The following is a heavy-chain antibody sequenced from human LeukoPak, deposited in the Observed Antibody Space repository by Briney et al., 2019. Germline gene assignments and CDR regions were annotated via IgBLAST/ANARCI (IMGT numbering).Heavy chain of an antibody. V-gene: IGHV3-43*01. J-gene: IGHJ4*02. D-gene: IGHD3-10*01. CDR3: AKGLYGSGSYYMGY. CDR2: ISWDGGST. Sequence: GGSLRLSCAASGFTFDDYTMHWVRQAPGKGLEWVSLISWDGGSTYYADSVKGRFTISRDNSKNSLYLQMNSLRTEDTALYYYAKGLYGSGSYYMGYWGQGTLVIVSS. CDR1: GFTFDDYT.